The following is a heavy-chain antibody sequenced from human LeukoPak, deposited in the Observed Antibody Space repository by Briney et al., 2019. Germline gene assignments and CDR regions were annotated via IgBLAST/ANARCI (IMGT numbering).Heavy chain of an antibody. Sequence: GGSLRLPCAASGFTFSSYGMHWVRQAPGKGLEWVAVISYDGSNKYYADSVKGRFTISRDNSKNTLYLQMNSLRAEDTAVYYCAKTYGDYVDAFDIWGQGTMVTVSS. CDR2: ISYDGSNK. CDR3: AKTYGDYVDAFDI. CDR1: GFTFSSYG. V-gene: IGHV3-30*18. D-gene: IGHD4-17*01. J-gene: IGHJ3*02.